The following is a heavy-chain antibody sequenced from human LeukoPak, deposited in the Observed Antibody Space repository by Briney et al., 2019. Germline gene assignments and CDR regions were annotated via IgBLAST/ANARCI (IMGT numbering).Heavy chain of an antibody. J-gene: IGHJ6*04. CDR1: GYSISSSNW. D-gene: IGHD6-19*01. CDR3: ARNAPGYSSGWPVPPYYYGMDV. Sequence: PSDTLSLTCAVSGYSISSSNWWGWIRQPPGKGLEGIGYIYYSGSTYYNPSLKSRVTMSLDTSKNQSSLKLSSVTAVDTAVYYCARNAPGYSSGWPVPPYYYGMDVWGKGTTVTVSS. CDR2: IYYSGST. V-gene: IGHV4-28*01.